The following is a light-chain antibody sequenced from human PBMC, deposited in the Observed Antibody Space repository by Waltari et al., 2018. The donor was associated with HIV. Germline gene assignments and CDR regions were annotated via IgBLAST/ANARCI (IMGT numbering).Light chain of an antibody. Sequence: TQPPSVSVAPGKTARITCGGNNIGSKSVHWYQQKPGQAPVLVIYYDSDRPSGIPERFSGSNSGSTATLTISRVEAGDEADYYCQLWDSSSDHPVFGGGTKLTVL. V-gene: IGLV3-21*04. CDR2: YDS. J-gene: IGLJ3*02. CDR1: NIGSKS. CDR3: QLWDSSSDHPV.